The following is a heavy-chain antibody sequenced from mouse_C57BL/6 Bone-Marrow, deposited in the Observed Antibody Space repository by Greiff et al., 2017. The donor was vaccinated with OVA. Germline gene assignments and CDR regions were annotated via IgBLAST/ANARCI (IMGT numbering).Heavy chain of an antibody. CDR2: IDPSDSET. Sequence: QVQLQQPGAELVRPGSSVKLSCKASGYTFTSYWMHWVKQRPIQGLEWIGNIDPSDSETHYNQKFKDKATLTVDKSSSTAYMQLSSLTSEDSAVYYCARVVIYYYFDYWGQGTPLTVSS. V-gene: IGHV1-52*01. D-gene: IGHD1-1*01. CDR3: ARVVIYYYFDY. J-gene: IGHJ2*01. CDR1: GYTFTSYW.